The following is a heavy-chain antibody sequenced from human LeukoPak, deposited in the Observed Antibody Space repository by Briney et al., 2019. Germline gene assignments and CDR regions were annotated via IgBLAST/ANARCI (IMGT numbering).Heavy chain of an antibody. CDR3: ARDGGRATIVRGIIIMSVGDF. J-gene: IGHJ4*02. V-gene: IGHV3-30*03. D-gene: IGHD3-10*01. CDR1: GFTFSSYG. CDR2: ISYDGSNK. Sequence: GGSLRLSCAASGFTFSSYGMHWVRQAPGKGLEWVAVISYDGSNKYYADSLKGRFTISRDNSKNTVYLQMNSLRPEDTAEYYCARDGGRATIVRGIIIMSVGDFWGQGALVTVST.